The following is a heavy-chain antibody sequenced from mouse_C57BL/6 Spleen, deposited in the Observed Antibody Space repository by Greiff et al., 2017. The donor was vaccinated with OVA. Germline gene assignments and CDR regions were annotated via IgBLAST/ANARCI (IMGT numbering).Heavy chain of an antibody. CDR3: ARSFTTAYAMDY. CDR2: IHPNSGST. Sequence: QVQLQQPGAELVKPGASVKLSCKASGYTFTSYWMHWVKQRPGQGLEWIGMIHPNSGSTNYNEKFKSKATLTVDKSSSTAYMQLSSLTSEDSAVYYCARSFTTAYAMDYGGQGTSVTVAS. J-gene: IGHJ4*01. CDR1: GYTFTSYW. D-gene: IGHD1-2*01. V-gene: IGHV1-64*01.